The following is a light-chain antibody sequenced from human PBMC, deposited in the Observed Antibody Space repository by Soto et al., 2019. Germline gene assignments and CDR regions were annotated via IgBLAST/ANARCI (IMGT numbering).Light chain of an antibody. CDR3: QQYNNWPQT. CDR2: GAS. J-gene: IGKJ2*01. Sequence: EIVMTQSPATLSVSPGERATLFCRASQSTNNYLAWYQQKPGQAPRLLMYGASTRATGVPARFSGSGSGTEFTLTISSLQSEDFAVYYCQQYNNWPQTFGQGTKLEIK. V-gene: IGKV3-15*01. CDR1: QSTNNY.